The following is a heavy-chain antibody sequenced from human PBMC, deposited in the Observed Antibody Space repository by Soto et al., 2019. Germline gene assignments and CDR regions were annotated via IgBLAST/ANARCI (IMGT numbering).Heavy chain of an antibody. CDR3: ARCYCSVGSCFTCWHFDL. D-gene: IGHD2-15*01. J-gene: IGHJ2*01. Sequence: QVQVVQSGAEVKKPGASVKVACKASGYTFSTFGMSWVRQAPGQGLEWMGWISVEKGDTNSAQKFQDRVTMTTDTSTGTAYMALRSLTSDDTAVYYWARCYCSVGSCFTCWHFDLWGRGTLVTVSS. CDR2: ISVEKGDT. V-gene: IGHV1-18*01. CDR1: GYTFSTFG.